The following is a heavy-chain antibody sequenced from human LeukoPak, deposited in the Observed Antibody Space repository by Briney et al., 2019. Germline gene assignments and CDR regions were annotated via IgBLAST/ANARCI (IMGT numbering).Heavy chain of an antibody. D-gene: IGHD1-26*01. J-gene: IGHJ5*02. CDR2: IIAIFGTA. CDR1: GYTFTSYG. V-gene: IGHV1-69*13. Sequence: SVKVSCKASGYTFTSYGISWVRQAPGQGLEWMGGIIAIFGTANYAQKFQGRVTITADESTSTAYMGLSSLRSEDTAVYYCAIPPGELLGWFDPWGQGTLVTVSS. CDR3: AIPPGELLGWFDP.